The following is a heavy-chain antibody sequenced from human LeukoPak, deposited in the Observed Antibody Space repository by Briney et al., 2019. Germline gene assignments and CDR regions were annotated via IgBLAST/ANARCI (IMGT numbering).Heavy chain of an antibody. CDR2: IDRPAKSYAT. CDR1: GFTLSDSA. Sequence: GGSLKLSCAASGFTLSDSAIHWVRQASGKGLEWVGLIDRPAKSYATAYGASVGGRFTISRNDSKNTAYLQMDSLKTEDTALYYCTRDRGTYNWLDPWGQGTLVTVSS. CDR3: TRDRGTYNWLDP. V-gene: IGHV3-73*01. D-gene: IGHD1-26*01. J-gene: IGHJ5*02.